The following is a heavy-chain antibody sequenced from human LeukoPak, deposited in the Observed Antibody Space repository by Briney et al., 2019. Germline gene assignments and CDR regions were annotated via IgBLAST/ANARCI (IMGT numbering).Heavy chain of an antibody. D-gene: IGHD6-19*01. CDR2: IYYSGST. V-gene: IGHV4-59*08. Sequence: PSQTLSLTCPVSGGSISSYYWSWIRQPPGKGLEWIGSIYYSGSTNQNPSLKSRVTISVDTSKNQFSLKLSSVTAADTAVYYCARHGSSGWYYFDYWGQGTLVTVSS. CDR3: ARHGSSGWYYFDY. CDR1: GGSISSYY. J-gene: IGHJ4*02.